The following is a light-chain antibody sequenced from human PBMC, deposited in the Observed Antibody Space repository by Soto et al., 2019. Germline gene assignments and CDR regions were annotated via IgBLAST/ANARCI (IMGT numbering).Light chain of an antibody. CDR3: QQDSGSLYT. CDR1: QSVSSNY. Sequence: EIVLTQSPGTLSLSPGERVTLSCRASQSVSSNYFAWYQHKPGRAPRLIIYGASARATGIKARFSGSGSGTDFTLTISRLEREDFAVDYGQQDSGSLYTFGQGTKLEIK. V-gene: IGKV3-20*01. CDR2: GAS. J-gene: IGKJ2*01.